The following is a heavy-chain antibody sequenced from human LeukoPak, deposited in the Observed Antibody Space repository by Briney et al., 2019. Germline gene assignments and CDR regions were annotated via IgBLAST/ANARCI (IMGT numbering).Heavy chain of an antibody. CDR2: IWYNGSNK. CDR3: ARDSVDGDCEH. CDR1: GFTFSSYG. D-gene: IGHD2-21*02. V-gene: IGHV3-33*01. Sequence: GGSLRLSCAASGFTFSSYGMHWVRQAPGKGLEWVAVIWYNGSNKYYGDSVKGRFTISRDNSKNTLYLQMNSLRAEDTAVYYCARDSVDGDCEHWGQGTLVTVSS. J-gene: IGHJ1*01.